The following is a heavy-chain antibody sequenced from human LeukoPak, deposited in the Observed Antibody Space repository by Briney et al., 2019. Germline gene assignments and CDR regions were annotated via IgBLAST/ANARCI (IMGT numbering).Heavy chain of an antibody. Sequence: KSPQTLSLTCTVSVGSISNAYWSWIRQPPRKGRGWIGDIEDRGSTNYSPPHTSRVTISLDTYKNQYSLKLISVAVADTAVYYCARFGEQDSSGYYYLDYWGQGTLVTVAS. CDR1: VGSISNAY. V-gene: IGHV4-4*08. J-gene: IGHJ4*02. D-gene: IGHD3-22*01. CDR3: ARFGEQDSSGYYYLDY. CDR2: IEDRGST.